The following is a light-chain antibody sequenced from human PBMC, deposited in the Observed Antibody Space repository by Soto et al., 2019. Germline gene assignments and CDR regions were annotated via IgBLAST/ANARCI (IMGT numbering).Light chain of an antibody. J-gene: IGLJ1*01. Sequence: QSVLTQPPSASGAPGQRVTISCSGSSSNIGSNTVNWYQQLPGTAPKLLIYTNNQRPSGVRDRFSGSRSGTSASLAISGLQSEDEPDYYRAAWADSLNGFVFGTGTKVTVL. V-gene: IGLV1-44*01. CDR2: TNN. CDR1: SSNIGSNT. CDR3: AAWADSLNGFV.